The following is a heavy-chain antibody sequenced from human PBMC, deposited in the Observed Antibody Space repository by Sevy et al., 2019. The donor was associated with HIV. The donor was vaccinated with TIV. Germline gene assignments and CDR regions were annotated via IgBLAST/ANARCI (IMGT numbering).Heavy chain of an antibody. Sequence: GGSLRLSCAASEFIFSDYAMNWVRQTPGKGLEWVSSINGKGRSTHYADSVEGRFTISRDNSKNAAYLQMNSLRAEDTAVYSCAKTINSGGGAVPAANYYYYGMDVWGQGTTVTVSS. J-gene: IGHJ6*02. V-gene: IGHV3-23*01. CDR3: AKTINSGGGAVPAANYYYYGMDV. CDR1: EFIFSDYA. CDR2: INGKGRST. D-gene: IGHD2-2*01.